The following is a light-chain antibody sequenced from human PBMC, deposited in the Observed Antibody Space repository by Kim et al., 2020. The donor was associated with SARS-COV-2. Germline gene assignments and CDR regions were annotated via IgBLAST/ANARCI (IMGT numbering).Light chain of an antibody. CDR2: GNS. CDR1: SSNLGAGYD. CDR3: QSYDSSLSASVV. Sequence: VTSSCPGSSSNLGAGYDVHWYQQLPGTAPKLLIYGNSNRPSGVPDRFSGSKSGTSASLAITGLQAEDEADYYCQSYDSSLSASVVFGGGTQLTVL. V-gene: IGLV1-40*01. J-gene: IGLJ2*01.